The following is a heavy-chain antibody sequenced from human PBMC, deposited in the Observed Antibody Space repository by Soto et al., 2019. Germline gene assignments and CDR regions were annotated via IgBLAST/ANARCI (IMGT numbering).Heavy chain of an antibody. CDR3: ARGITLPTPLDY. J-gene: IGHJ4*02. Sequence: SVKVSCKASGGTFSSYAISWVRQAPGQGLEWMGGIIPIFGTANYAQKFQGRVIITRDTSASTAYMELSSLRSEDTAVYYCARGITLPTPLDYWGQGTLVTVSS. CDR2: IIPIFGTA. CDR1: GGTFSSYA. D-gene: IGHD1-20*01. V-gene: IGHV1-69*05.